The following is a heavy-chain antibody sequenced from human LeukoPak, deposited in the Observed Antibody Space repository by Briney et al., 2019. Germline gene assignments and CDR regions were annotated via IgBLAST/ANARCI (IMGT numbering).Heavy chain of an antibody. J-gene: IGHJ4*02. CDR2: INHSGST. D-gene: IGHD3-22*01. CDR3: ASQYYYDSSGYYYIDY. V-gene: IGHV4-39*07. CDR1: GGSISSSSYY. Sequence: SETLSLTCTVSGGSISSSSYYWGWIRQPPGKGLEWIGEINHSGSTNYNPSLKSRVTISVDTSKNQFSLKLSSVTAADTAVYYCASQYYYDSSGYYYIDYWGQGTLVTVSS.